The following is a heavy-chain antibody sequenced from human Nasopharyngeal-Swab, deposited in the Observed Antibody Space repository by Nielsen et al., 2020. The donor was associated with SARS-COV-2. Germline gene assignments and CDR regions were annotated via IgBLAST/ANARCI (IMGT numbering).Heavy chain of an antibody. D-gene: IGHD3-10*01. V-gene: IGHV4-59*12. J-gene: IGHJ4*02. CDR2: IYYSGST. CDR3: ARVLIGTPAYGSGTIDY. Sequence: PGKGPEWIGYIYYSGSTNYSPSLKSRVTISVDTSKNQFSLKLSSVTAADTAVYYCARVLIGTPAYGSGTIDYWGQGTLVTVSS.